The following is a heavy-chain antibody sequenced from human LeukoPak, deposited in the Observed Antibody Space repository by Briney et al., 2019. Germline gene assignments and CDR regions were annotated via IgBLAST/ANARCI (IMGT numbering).Heavy chain of an antibody. V-gene: IGHV1-69*13. CDR3: ARAYSSGSAPFDY. CDR2: IIPIFGTA. D-gene: IGHD6-19*01. J-gene: IGHJ4*02. Sequence: ASVKVSCKASGYTFTSYYMHWVRQAPGQGLEWMGGIIPIFGTANYAQKFQGRVTITADESTSTAYMELSSLRSEDTAVYYCARAYSSGSAPFDYWGQGTLVTVSS. CDR1: GYTFTSYY.